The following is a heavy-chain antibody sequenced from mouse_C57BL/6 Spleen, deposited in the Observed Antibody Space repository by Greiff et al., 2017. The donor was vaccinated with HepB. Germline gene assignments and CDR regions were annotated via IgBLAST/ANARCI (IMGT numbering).Heavy chain of an antibody. D-gene: IGHD1-1*01. CDR1: GYTFTSYW. CDR3: AISPYYYGTPYYYAMDY. V-gene: IGHV1-64*01. Sequence: VQLQQPGAELVKPGASVKLSCKASGYTFTSYWMHWVKQRPGQGLEWIGMIHPNSGSTNYNEKFKSKATLTVDKSSSTAYMQLSSLTSEDSAVYYCAISPYYYGTPYYYAMDYWGQGTSVTVSS. J-gene: IGHJ4*01. CDR2: IHPNSGST.